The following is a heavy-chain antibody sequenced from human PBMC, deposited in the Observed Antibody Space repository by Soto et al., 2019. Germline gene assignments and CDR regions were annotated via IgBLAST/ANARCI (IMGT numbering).Heavy chain of an antibody. CDR3: ARTETDSSGYPSDY. Sequence: QLQLQESGPGLVKPSETLSLTCTVSGGSISSSSYYWGWIRQPPGKGLEWIGSIYYSGSTYYNPSLKSRVTISVDTSKNQFSLKLSSVTAADTAVYYCARTETDSSGYPSDYWGQGTLVTVSS. CDR1: GGSISSSSYY. J-gene: IGHJ4*02. CDR2: IYYSGST. D-gene: IGHD3-22*01. V-gene: IGHV4-39*01.